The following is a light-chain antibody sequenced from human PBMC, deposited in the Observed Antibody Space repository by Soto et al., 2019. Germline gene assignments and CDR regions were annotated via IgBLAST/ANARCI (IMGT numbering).Light chain of an antibody. J-gene: IGKJ3*01. Sequence: DIQMTQSPSSLSASVGDRVTITCRTSQNIIKYLNWYQQKPGKAPKFLIYGASTLQTGVPSRFSGGGSGTDFTLTISSLQPEDFATYYCQQNYHTPFTFGPGTKVDIK. CDR2: GAS. CDR3: QQNYHTPFT. V-gene: IGKV1-39*01. CDR1: QNIIKY.